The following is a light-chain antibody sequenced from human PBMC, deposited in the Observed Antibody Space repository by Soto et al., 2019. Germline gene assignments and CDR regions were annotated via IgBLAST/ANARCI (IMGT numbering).Light chain of an antibody. CDR1: QSIRSW. CDR3: QQYTNHSWT. CDR2: EAS. Sequence: DIQMTQSPSTLSASVGDRVTITCRASQSIRSWLAWYQQKPGKAPKLLIYEASTLESGVPSRFSGSGSGTEFSLTISSLRPDYFATYHGQQYTNHSWTFGLGTKVEIK. J-gene: IGKJ1*01. V-gene: IGKV1-5*01.